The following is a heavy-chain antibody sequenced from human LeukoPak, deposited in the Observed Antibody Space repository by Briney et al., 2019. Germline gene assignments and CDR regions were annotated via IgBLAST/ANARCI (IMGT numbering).Heavy chain of an antibody. J-gene: IGHJ5*02. Sequence: GGSLRLSCAASGFTFSSYAMSGVRQAPGKGLEWGSAIIGSGGSPYYADSVKGRFTISRDNSKNTMYLQMNSLRAEDTAVYYCAKNDRDITGTTGDWFDPWGQGTLVTGSS. CDR1: GFTFSSYA. D-gene: IGHD1-7*01. V-gene: IGHV3-23*01. CDR3: AKNDRDITGTTGDWFDP. CDR2: IIGSGGSP.